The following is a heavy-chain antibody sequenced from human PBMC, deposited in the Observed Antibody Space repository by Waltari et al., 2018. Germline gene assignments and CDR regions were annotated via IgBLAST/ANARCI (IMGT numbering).Heavy chain of an antibody. CDR1: GDMRGYY. CDR2: IYVSGAT. D-gene: IGHD2-21*01. V-gene: IGHV4-59*13. CDR3: ARGVYTFDSRWHYDL. Sequence: QVQLQESGPGLVKPSETLSLTCTVSGDMRGYYWTWLRQSPGKGLEWIGYIYVSGATNYNPALKSRVTILMDTSNDQFSLRLSCVTAADRATYFCARGVYTFDSRWHYDLWGRGTLVTVSS. J-gene: IGHJ2*01.